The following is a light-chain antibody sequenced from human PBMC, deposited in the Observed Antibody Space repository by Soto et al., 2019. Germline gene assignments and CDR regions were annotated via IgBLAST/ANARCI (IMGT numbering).Light chain of an antibody. V-gene: IGLV1-44*01. CDR3: AAWDDSLNEVP. CDR2: TNN. Sequence: QSVLIQPPSVSGTPGQRVTISCSGSNSNIGSNPVNWYQQLPGTAPKLLIYTNNKRPSGVPDRFSGSKSGTSASLAISGLQSEDEGDYYCAAWDDSLNEVPFGGGTKLTVL. CDR1: NSNIGSNP. J-gene: IGLJ2*01.